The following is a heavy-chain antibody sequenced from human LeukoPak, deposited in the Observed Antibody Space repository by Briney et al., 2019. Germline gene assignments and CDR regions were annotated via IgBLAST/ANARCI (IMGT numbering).Heavy chain of an antibody. CDR1: GGSISSSSYY. CDR2: IYYSGST. CDR3: ARGHYNWNDY. D-gene: IGHD1-1*01. J-gene: IGHJ4*02. Sequence: SETLSLTCTVSGGSISSSSYYWGWIRQPPGKGLEWIGSIYYSGSTYYNPSLKSRVTISVDTSKNQFSLKLSSVTAADTAVYYCARGHYNWNDYWGQGTLVTVSS. V-gene: IGHV4-39*07.